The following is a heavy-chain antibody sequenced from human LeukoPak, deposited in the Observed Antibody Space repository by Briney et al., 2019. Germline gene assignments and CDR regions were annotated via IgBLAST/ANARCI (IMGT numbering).Heavy chain of an antibody. D-gene: IGHD6-13*01. CDR2: IGRRDNNR. J-gene: IGHJ5*01. CDR1: GFTFDRYP. Sequence: PGGSLELSWAASGFTFDRYPIHRVRQDPGKGLEWVSLIGRRDNNRYYADSVRGRFTISRDNSKNSLYLQMNSLRAEDMALYYCAKARSGSLSSWGQGTLVSVSS. CDR3: AKARSGSLSS. V-gene: IGHV3-43*01.